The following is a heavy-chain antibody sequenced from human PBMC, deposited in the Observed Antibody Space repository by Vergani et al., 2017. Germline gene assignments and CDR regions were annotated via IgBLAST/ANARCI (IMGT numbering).Heavy chain of an antibody. D-gene: IGHD6-19*01. CDR3: ARQXPGSGWSPGDFDD. Sequence: QLQLQQSGPGLVKPSEPLFLTCTVSADSISSGSYYWGWIRQPPGKSLEWIGSVYYSGLTYYTPSLKSRVAISVAPSKNKFSLKVTSVTAADTAVYFCARQXPGSGWSPGDFDDGGKGILVTVSS. CDR1: ADSISSGSYY. CDR2: VYYSGLT. V-gene: IGHV4-39*01. J-gene: IGHJ4*02.